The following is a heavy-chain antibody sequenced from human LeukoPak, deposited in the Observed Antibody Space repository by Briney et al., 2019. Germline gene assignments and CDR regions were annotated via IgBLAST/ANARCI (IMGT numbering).Heavy chain of an antibody. CDR3: ATEAGGNTAVATGYYYYMDV. V-gene: IGHV1-2*06. CDR2: INPNSGGT. J-gene: IGHJ6*03. D-gene: IGHD5-18*01. CDR1: GYTFTGYY. Sequence: ASVKVSCKASGYTFTGYYMHWVRQAPGQGLEWMGRINPNSGGTNYAQKFQGRVTMTRDTSISTAYKELSRLRSDDTAVYYCATEAGGNTAVATGYYYYMDVWGKGTTVTVSS.